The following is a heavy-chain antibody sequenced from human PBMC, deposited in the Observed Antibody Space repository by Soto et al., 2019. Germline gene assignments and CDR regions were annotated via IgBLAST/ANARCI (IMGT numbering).Heavy chain of an antibody. CDR2: INPSGGST. D-gene: IGHD6-25*01. J-gene: IGHJ3*02. Sequence: ASVKVSCKASGYTFTSYYTHWVRQAPGQGLEWMGIINPSGGSTSYAQKFQGRVTMTRDTSTSTVYMELSSLRSEDTAVYYCARWSGNDAFDIWGQGTMVTVSS. V-gene: IGHV1-46*01. CDR1: GYTFTSYY. CDR3: ARWSGNDAFDI.